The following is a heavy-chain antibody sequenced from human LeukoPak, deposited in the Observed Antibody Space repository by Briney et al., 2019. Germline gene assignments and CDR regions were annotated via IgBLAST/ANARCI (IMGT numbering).Heavy chain of an antibody. J-gene: IGHJ4*02. CDR2: INPNSGGT. CDR1: GYTFTGYY. CDR3: ASIGPHTYYYGSGSPDY. Sequence: ASVKVSCKAPGYTFTGYYMHWVRQAPGQGLEWMGRINPNSGGTNYAQKFQGRVTMTRDTSISTAYMELSRLRSDDTAVYYCASIGPHTYYYGSGSPDYWGQGTLVTVSS. V-gene: IGHV1-2*06. D-gene: IGHD3-10*01.